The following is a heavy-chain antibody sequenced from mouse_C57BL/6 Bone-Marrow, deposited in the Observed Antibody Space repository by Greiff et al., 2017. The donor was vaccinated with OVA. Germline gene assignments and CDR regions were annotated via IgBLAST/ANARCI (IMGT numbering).Heavy chain of an antibody. CDR3: ARTYYGNPYFDY. J-gene: IGHJ2*01. Sequence: DVQLVESEGGLVQPGSSMKLSCTASGFTFSDYYMAWVRQVPEKGLEWVANINYDGSSTYYLDSLKSRFIISRDNAKNILYLQMSSLKSEDTATYYCARTYYGNPYFDYWGQGTTLTVSS. V-gene: IGHV5-16*01. CDR2: INYDGSST. D-gene: IGHD2-10*01. CDR1: GFTFSDYY.